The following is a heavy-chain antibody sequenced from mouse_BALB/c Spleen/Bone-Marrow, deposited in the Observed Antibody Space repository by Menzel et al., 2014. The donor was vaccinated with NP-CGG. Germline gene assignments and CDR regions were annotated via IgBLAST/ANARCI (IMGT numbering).Heavy chain of an antibody. CDR2: IDPANGNT. CDR1: GFNIKDTY. D-gene: IGHD2-4*01. J-gene: IGHJ1*01. Sequence: VQLQQPGAELVKPGASVKLSCTASGFNIKDTYMHWVKQRPEQGLEWIGRIDPANGNTKYDPTFQGKATITADTSSNTAYLQLSSLTSEGTAVYYCATMIADWYFDGWGAGTTVTVSS. V-gene: IGHV14-3*02. CDR3: ATMIADWYFDG.